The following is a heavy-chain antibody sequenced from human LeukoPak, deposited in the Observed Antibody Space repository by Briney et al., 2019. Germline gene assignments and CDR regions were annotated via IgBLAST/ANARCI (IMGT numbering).Heavy chain of an antibody. Sequence: PGGSLRLSCAASGFTFSNAWMSWVRQAPGKGLEWVGRINSKTDGGPTDYAAPVKGRFTISRDDSKNTLYLQMNSLKTEDTAVYYCTTKFSYDAFDIWGQGTMVTVSS. CDR1: GFTFSNAW. CDR3: TTKFSYDAFDI. CDR2: INSKTDGGPT. J-gene: IGHJ3*02. V-gene: IGHV3-15*01.